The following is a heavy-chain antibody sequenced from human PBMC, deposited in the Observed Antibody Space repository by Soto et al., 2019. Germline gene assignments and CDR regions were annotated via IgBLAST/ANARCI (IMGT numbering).Heavy chain of an antibody. V-gene: IGHV1-69*12. D-gene: IGHD6-19*01. CDR2: IIPIFGTA. CDR3: ARGLRYSSGWELDY. J-gene: IGHJ4*02. CDR1: GGTFSSYA. Sequence: QVQLVQSGAEVKKPGSSVKVSCKASGGTFSSYAISWVRQAPGQGLEWMGGIIPIFGTANYAQKFQGRVTXXAXEXXSTAYMELSSLRSEDTAVYYCARGLRYSSGWELDYWGQGTLVTVSS.